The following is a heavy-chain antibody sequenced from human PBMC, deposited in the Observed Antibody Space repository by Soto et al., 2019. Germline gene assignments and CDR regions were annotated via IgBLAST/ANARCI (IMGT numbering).Heavy chain of an antibody. CDR2: ISGSGGST. V-gene: IGHV3-23*01. D-gene: IGHD6-19*01. Sequence: EVQLLESGGGLVQPGGSLRLSCAASGFTFSSYAMSWVRQAPGKGLEWVSAISGSGGSTYYADSVKGRFTISRDNSKNTLYLQMNSLRAEDTAVYYCAKDPSPGIAVAGAYDYFDYWGQGTLVTASS. J-gene: IGHJ4*02. CDR1: GFTFSSYA. CDR3: AKDPSPGIAVAGAYDYFDY.